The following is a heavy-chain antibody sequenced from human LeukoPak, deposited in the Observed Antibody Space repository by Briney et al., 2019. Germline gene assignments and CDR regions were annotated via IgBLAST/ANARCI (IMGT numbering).Heavy chain of an antibody. J-gene: IGHJ6*03. CDR3: ARDSYCSSTSCRADVVYYYYMDV. D-gene: IGHD2-2*01. CDR2: IKQDGSTI. V-gene: IGHV3-7*01. CDR1: GFTFSNYW. Sequence: GGSLRLSCAASGFTFSNYWMTWVRQAPGKGLAWVANIKQDGSTIYYVDSVKGRFTISRDNAKNSVYLQMNSLRAEDTAVYYCARDSYCSSTSCRADVVYYYYMDVWGKGTTVTVSS.